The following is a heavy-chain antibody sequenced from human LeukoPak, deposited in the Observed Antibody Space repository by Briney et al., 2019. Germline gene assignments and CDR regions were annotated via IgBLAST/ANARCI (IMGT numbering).Heavy chain of an antibody. CDR1: GVSISSYY. J-gene: IGHJ4*02. CDR2: IYYSGST. D-gene: IGHD3-22*01. V-gene: IGHV4-59*08. CDR3: ARGRDSRGYQFMGFDS. Sequence: SETLSLTCTVSGVSISSYYWSWIRQPPGKGLEWIGYIYYSGSTNYNPSLKSRVTISVDTSKNQFSLRLSSVTAADTAVYYCARGRDSRGYQFMGFDSWGQGTLVTVSS.